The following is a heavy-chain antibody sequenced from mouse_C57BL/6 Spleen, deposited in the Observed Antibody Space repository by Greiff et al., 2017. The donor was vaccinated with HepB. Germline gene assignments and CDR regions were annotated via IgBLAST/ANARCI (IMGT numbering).Heavy chain of an antibody. CDR1: GYTFTDYN. J-gene: IGHJ1*03. Sequence: VQLQQSGPELVKPGASVKIPCKASGYTFTDYNMDWVKQSHGKSLEWIGDINPNNGGTIYNQKYKGKATLTVEKSSSTAYMELRSLTSEDTAVYYCARRYYSNSGFYWYFDVWGTGTTVTVSS. D-gene: IGHD2-5*01. CDR3: ARRYYSNSGFYWYFDV. V-gene: IGHV1-18*01. CDR2: INPNNGGT.